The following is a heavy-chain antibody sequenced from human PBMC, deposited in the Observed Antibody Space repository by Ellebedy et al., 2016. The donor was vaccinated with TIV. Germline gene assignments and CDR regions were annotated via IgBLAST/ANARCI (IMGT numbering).Heavy chain of an antibody. J-gene: IGHJ5*02. V-gene: IGHV3-7*01. CDR1: GFTFSRNW. CDR2: IKQDGSEK. Sequence: PGGSLRLSCEASGFTFSRNWISWFRLAPGKGLEWVANIKQDGSEKYYVDSVKGRFTISRDNAKNSVYLQLSSLGAEDPAVYYCARDVWGGGWAWGQGTPVTVSS. CDR3: ARDVWGGGWA. D-gene: IGHD6-19*01.